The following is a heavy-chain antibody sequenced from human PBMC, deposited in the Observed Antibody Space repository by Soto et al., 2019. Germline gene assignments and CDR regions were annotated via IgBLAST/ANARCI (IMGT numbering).Heavy chain of an antibody. CDR1: GGSISSYY. CDR2: IYYSGST. J-gene: IGHJ6*02. CDR3: ARGAEGIAARPYYYYGMDV. D-gene: IGHD6-6*01. Sequence: SETLSLTCTASGGSISSYYWSWIRQPPGKGLEWIGYIYYSGSTNYNPSLKSRVTISVDTSKNQFSLKLSSVTAADTAVYYCARGAEGIAARPYYYYGMDVWGQGTTVTVSS. V-gene: IGHV4-59*01.